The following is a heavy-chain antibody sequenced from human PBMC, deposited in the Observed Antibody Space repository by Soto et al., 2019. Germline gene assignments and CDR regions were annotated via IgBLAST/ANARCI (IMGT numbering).Heavy chain of an antibody. V-gene: IGHV3-23*01. D-gene: IGHD3-16*01. CDR3: ASNTRYDPPDY. J-gene: IGHJ4*02. Sequence: GGSLRLSCAGSGFTFHAYGMTWVRQAPGKGLAWVCGISVSSGNTYYADSVKGRFTISRDNSKNTLYLQMNSLRAEDTAVYYCASNTRYDPPDYWGQGTLVTVSS. CDR2: ISVSSGNT. CDR1: GFTFHAYG.